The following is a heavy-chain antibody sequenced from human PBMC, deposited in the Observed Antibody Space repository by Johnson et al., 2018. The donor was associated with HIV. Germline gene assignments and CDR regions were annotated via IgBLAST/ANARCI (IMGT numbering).Heavy chain of an antibody. D-gene: IGHD3-10*01. CDR1: GFTFSSYD. Sequence: VQLVESGGGLVQPGVSLRLSCAASGFTFSSYDMHWVRQVTGKGLAWVSAIGSAGETYYPGSVKARFTISRENAKNTLYLQMNSLRAEDTAVYYCAKDRIMVRGVIGAFDIWGQGTMVTVSS. CDR3: AKDRIMVRGVIGAFDI. J-gene: IGHJ3*02. V-gene: IGHV3-13*01. CDR2: IGSAGET.